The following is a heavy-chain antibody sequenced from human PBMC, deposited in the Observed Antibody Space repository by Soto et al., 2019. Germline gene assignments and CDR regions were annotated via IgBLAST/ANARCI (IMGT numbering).Heavy chain of an antibody. J-gene: IGHJ6*02. CDR2: IDRSGST. CDR3: ARDSGGNSENYYGLDV. D-gene: IGHD1-1*01. Sequence: QVQLQESGPGLVKPSQTLSLSCNVYGVSVSSGDYYWSWLRQHPGGGLEWIGYIDRSGSTYYKPSLRGRVIMSVDTSTNQIYLRLLSVTAADTAMYYCARDSGGNSENYYGLDVWGHGTTVTVSS. CDR1: GVSVSSGDYY. V-gene: IGHV4-31*03.